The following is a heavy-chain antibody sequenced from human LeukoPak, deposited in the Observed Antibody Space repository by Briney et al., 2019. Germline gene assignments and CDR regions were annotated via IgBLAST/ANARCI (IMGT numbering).Heavy chain of an antibody. CDR3: ARDAHSHYDFWSGYLYYGMDV. J-gene: IGHJ6*02. CDR1: GFTFSSYS. V-gene: IGHV3-21*01. CDR2: ISSSSSYI. Sequence: GGSLRLSCAASGFTFSSYSMNWVRQAPGKGLEWVSSISSSSSYIYYADSVEGRFTISRDNAKNSLYLQMNSLRAEDTAVYYCARDAHSHYDFWSGYLYYGMDVWGQGTTVTVSS. D-gene: IGHD3-3*01.